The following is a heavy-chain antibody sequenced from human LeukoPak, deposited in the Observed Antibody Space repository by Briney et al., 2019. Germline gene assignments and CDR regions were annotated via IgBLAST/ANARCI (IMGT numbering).Heavy chain of an antibody. J-gene: IGHJ6*02. Sequence: PSETLSVTCTVSGGSISSYYWSWIRQPPGKRLEWIGYIYYSGGTNYNSSLKSRVTISVDTSKNQFSLKLSSVTAADTAVYYCAMAGYCSSTSCYLFPHYYYYYGMDVWGQGTTVTVSS. V-gene: IGHV4-59*01. CDR2: IYYSGGT. D-gene: IGHD2-2*01. CDR3: AMAGYCSSTSCYLFPHYYYYYGMDV. CDR1: GGSISSYY.